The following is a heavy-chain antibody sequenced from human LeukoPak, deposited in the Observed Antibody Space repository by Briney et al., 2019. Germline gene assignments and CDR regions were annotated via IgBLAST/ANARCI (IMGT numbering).Heavy chain of an antibody. V-gene: IGHV4-31*03. Sequence: SQTLSLTCTVSGGSISSGGYYWSWIRQHPGKGLEWIGYIYYSGSTYYNPSLKSRVTISVDTSKNQFSLKLSSVTAADTAVYYCARENAYDSGGYTVDYWGQGTLVTVSS. CDR2: IYYSGST. CDR3: ARENAYDSGGYTVDY. J-gene: IGHJ4*02. D-gene: IGHD3-22*01. CDR1: GGSISSGGYY.